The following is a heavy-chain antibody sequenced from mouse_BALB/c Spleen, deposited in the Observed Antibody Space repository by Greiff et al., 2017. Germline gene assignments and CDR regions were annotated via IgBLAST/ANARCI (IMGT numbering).Heavy chain of an antibody. J-gene: IGHJ4*01. CDR3: ARGATARLNYYAMDY. V-gene: IGHV1S137*01. D-gene: IGHD1-2*01. Sequence: VQLQQSGAELVRPGVSVKISCKGSGYTFTDYAMHWVKQSHAKSLEWIGVISTYYGDASYNQKFKGKATMTVDKSSSTAYMELARLTSEDSAIYYCARGATARLNYYAMDYWGQGTSVTVSS. CDR1: GYTFTDYA. CDR2: ISTYYGDA.